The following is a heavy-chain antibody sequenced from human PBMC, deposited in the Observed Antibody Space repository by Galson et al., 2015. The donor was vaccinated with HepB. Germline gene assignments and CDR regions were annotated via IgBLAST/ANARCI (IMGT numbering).Heavy chain of an antibody. CDR2: IYSGGST. D-gene: IGHD6-19*01. Sequence: SLRLSCAASGFTVSSNYMSWVRQAPGKGLEWVSVIYSGGSTYYADSVKGRFTISRDNSKNTLYLQMNSLRAEDTAVYYCASRGLYSSMTVWRWDGMDVWGQGTTVTVSS. CDR3: ASRGLYSSMTVWRWDGMDV. J-gene: IGHJ6*02. V-gene: IGHV3-53*01. CDR1: GFTVSSNY.